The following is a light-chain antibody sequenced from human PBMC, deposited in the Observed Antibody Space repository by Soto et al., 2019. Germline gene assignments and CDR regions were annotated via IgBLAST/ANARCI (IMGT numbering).Light chain of an antibody. CDR1: QSISSSY. V-gene: IGKV3D-20*02. CDR2: GAS. Sequence: EIVLTQSPGTRSLSPGERATLSCRASQSISSSYLAWYQQKPGQAPRLLIYGASSRATGIPDRFSGSGSGTDFTLTINRLEPEDFAVYYCQQRSNWPPYTFGQGTRLEIK. CDR3: QQRSNWPPYT. J-gene: IGKJ5*01.